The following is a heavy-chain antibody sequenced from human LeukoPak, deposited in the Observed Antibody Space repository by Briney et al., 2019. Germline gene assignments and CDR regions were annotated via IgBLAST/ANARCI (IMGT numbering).Heavy chain of an antibody. CDR1: GYTFTSYG. D-gene: IGHD2-15*01. V-gene: IGHV1-18*04. CDR3: ARGYCSGGSCYSGGAFDI. J-gene: IGHJ3*02. CDR2: ISAYNGNT. Sequence: ASVKVSCKASGYTFTSYGISCVRQAPGQGLEWMGWISAYNGNTNYAQKLQGRVTMTTDTSTSTAYMELRSLRSDDTAVYYCARGYCSGGSCYSGGAFDIWGQGTMVTVSS.